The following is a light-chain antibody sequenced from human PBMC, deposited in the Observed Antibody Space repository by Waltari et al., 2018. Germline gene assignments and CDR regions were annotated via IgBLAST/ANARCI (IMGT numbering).Light chain of an antibody. CDR2: AAS. Sequence: DIQMTQSPSSLSASIGDRVTITCRASQSINSYLNWYQQKPGKAPKVLIFAASSLQSGVPSRFSGGGSGTDFTLTISSLQPEDFATYSCQQSYRTPLTFGGWTKVEIK. CDR3: QQSYRTPLT. J-gene: IGKJ4*01. CDR1: QSINSY. V-gene: IGKV1-39*01.